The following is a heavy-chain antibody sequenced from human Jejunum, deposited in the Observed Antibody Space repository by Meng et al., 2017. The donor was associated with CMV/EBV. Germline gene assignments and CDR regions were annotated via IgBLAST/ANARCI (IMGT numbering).Heavy chain of an antibody. CDR1: NAW. D-gene: IGHD3-3*01. J-gene: IGHJ4*02. CDR3: TTGATVFGVVIMGANL. Sequence: NAWMGWVRQAPGKGLEWVGRIKTKTDGETTDYAAPVKGRFIISRDDSENTLYLQMNSLKTEDTAVYYCTTGATVFGVVIMGANLWGQGTLVTVSS. CDR2: IKTKTDGETT. V-gene: IGHV3-15*01.